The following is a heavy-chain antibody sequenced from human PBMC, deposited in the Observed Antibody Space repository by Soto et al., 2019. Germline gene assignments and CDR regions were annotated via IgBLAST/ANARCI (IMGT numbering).Heavy chain of an antibody. J-gene: IGHJ4*02. CDR1: GFTFDDYG. D-gene: IGHD6-25*01. Sequence: EVQLVESGGGVVRPGGSLRLSCAASGFTFDDYGMSWVRQAPGKGLEWVSGTNLNGGSTGYADSVKGRFTISRDNAKNPLYLQVYSLGAEDTALYHCARGYSSGWRPYIDYWCQGSLVTVSS. V-gene: IGHV3-20*01. CDR3: ARGYSSGWRPYIDY. CDR2: TNLNGGST.